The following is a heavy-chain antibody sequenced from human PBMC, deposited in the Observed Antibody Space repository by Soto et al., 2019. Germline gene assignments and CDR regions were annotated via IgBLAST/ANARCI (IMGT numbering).Heavy chain of an antibody. CDR3: ARQIYDSDTGPNFQYYFDS. V-gene: IGHV5-10-1*01. D-gene: IGHD3-22*01. J-gene: IGHJ4*02. CDR1: GYSFAGYW. CDR2: IDPSDSQT. Sequence: GESLKISCKGSGYSFAGYWITWVRQKPGKGLEWMGRIDPSDSQTYYSPSFRGHVTISATKSITTVFLQWSSLRASDTAMYYCARQIYDSDTGPNFQYYFDSWSQGTPVTVSS.